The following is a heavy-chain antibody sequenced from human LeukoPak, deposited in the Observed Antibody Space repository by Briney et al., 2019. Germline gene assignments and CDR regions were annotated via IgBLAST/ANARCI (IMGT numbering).Heavy chain of an antibody. CDR2: INPNSGGT. CDR3: ARGSEIQLWLLAY. V-gene: IGHV1-2*02. J-gene: IGHJ4*02. Sequence: GASVKVSCKASGYTFTGYYIHWVRQAPGQGLEWMGWINPNSGGTNYAQKFQGRVTMTRDTSISTAYMELSRLTSDDTAVYSCARGSEIQLWLLAYWGQGTQVTVSS. CDR1: GYTFTGYY. D-gene: IGHD5-18*01.